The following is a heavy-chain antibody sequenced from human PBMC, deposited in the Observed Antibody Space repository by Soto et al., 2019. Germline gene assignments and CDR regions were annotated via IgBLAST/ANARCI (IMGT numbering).Heavy chain of an antibody. V-gene: IGHV4-59*01. Sequence: QVQLQESGPGLVKPSETLSLTCTVSCGSISSYYWSWIRQPPGKGLEWIGYIYYSGSTNYNPSLKSRVTISVDTSKNQFSLKLSSVTAADTAVYYCARDNGYSYGYTLDHWGQGTLVTVSS. D-gene: IGHD5-18*01. J-gene: IGHJ4*02. CDR1: CGSISSYY. CDR2: IYYSGST. CDR3: ARDNGYSYGYTLDH.